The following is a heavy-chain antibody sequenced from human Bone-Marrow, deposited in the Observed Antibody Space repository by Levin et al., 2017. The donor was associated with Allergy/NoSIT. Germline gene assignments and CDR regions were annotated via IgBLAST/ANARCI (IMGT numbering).Heavy chain of an antibody. V-gene: IGHV3-74*01. CDR1: GFSINNYW. J-gene: IGHJ6*04. D-gene: IGHD1-1*01. Sequence: GESLKISCIASGFSINNYWMHWVRQAPGKGLVWVSRIRNDGSYVNYADFAKGRFTMSRDNADNTVHLQMNSLTTDDTATYYCTNDGYDLDVWGEGTVVTVSS. CDR2: IRNDGSYV. CDR3: TNDGYDLDV.